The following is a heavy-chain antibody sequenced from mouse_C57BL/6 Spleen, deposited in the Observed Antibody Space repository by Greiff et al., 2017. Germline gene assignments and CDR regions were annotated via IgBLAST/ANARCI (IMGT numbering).Heavy chain of an antibody. V-gene: IGHV5-17*01. D-gene: IGHD1-1*01. CDR1: GFTFSDYG. CDR3: ARAVITTVVATNYFDY. J-gene: IGHJ2*01. Sequence: EVMLVESGGGLVKPGGSLKLSCAASGFTFSDYGMHWVRQAPEKGLEWVAYISSGSSTIYYADTVKGRFTISRDNAKNTLFLQMTSLRSEDTAMYYCARAVITTVVATNYFDYWGQGTTLTVSS. CDR2: ISSGSSTI.